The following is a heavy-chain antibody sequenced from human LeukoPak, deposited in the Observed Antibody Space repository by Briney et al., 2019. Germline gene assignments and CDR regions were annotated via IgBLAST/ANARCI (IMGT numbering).Heavy chain of an antibody. Sequence: GASVTVSCKASVYTFTGYYMHWVRQAPGQGLEWMGWINPNSGGTNYAQKFQGRVTITRDTSISTAYMELSRLRSDDTAVYYCAGGCSSTSCHPPHYYYYYMDVWGKGTTVTVSS. J-gene: IGHJ6*03. D-gene: IGHD2-2*01. CDR1: VYTFTGYY. CDR3: AGGCSSTSCHPPHYYYYYMDV. V-gene: IGHV1-2*02. CDR2: INPNSGGT.